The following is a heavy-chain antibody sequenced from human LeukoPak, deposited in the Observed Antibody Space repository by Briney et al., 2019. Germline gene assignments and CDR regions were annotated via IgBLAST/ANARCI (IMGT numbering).Heavy chain of an antibody. D-gene: IGHD2-15*01. CDR1: GCPFSSYV. Sequence: PGGSLRLSCAASGCPFSSYVMHWVRQAPGKGLEWVAAISFDGINKYYADSVKGRFTISRDNSKNALYLQMNSLRPEDTAVYYCPREGQRYCFDYWGQGTLVTVSS. CDR2: ISFDGINK. V-gene: IGHV3-30*04. CDR3: PREGQRYCFDY. J-gene: IGHJ4*02.